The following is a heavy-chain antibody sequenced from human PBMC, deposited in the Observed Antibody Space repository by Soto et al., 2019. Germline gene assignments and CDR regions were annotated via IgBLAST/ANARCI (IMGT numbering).Heavy chain of an antibody. V-gene: IGHV4-39*01. CDR3: ARRGGYCSGGSCYDTHFDY. CDR2: IYYSGST. CDR1: GGSISSSSYY. J-gene: IGHJ4*02. Sequence: SETLSLTCTVSGGSISSSSYYWGWIRQPPGKGLEWIGSIYYSGSTYYNPSLKSRVTISVDTSKNQFSLKLSSVTAADTAVYYCARRGGYCSGGSCYDTHFDYWGQGTLVTVSS. D-gene: IGHD2-15*01.